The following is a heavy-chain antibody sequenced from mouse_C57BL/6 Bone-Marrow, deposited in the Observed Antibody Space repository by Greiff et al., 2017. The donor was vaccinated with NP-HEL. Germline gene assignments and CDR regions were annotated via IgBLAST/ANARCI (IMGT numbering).Heavy chain of an antibody. CDR2: IWRGGST. CDR3: AIIITTVVATRYFDV. J-gene: IGHJ1*03. Sequence: VKLMESGPGLVQPSQSLSITCTVSGFSLTSYGVHWVRQSPGKGLEWLGVIWRGGSTDYNAAFMSRLSITKDNSKSQVFFKMNSLQADDTAIYYCAIIITTVVATRYFDVWGTGTTVTVSS. D-gene: IGHD1-1*01. CDR1: GFSLTSYG. V-gene: IGHV2-5*01.